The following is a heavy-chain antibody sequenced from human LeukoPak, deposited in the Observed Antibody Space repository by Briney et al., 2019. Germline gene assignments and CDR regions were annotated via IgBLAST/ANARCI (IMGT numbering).Heavy chain of an antibody. V-gene: IGHV4-34*01. CDR2: INHSGST. D-gene: IGHD3/OR15-3a*01. CDR3: ARQTGSGLFILP. CDR1: GGSFSGYY. J-gene: IGHJ4*02. Sequence: SETLSLTCAVYGGSFSGYYWSWIRRPPGKGLEWIGEINHSGSTNYNPSLKSQVSISIDTSKNQFSLRLTSVTAADTAVYYCARQTGSGLFILPGGQGTLVTVSS.